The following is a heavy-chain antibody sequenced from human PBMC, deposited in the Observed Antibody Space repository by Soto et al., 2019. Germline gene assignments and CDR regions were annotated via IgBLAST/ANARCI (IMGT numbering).Heavy chain of an antibody. CDR3: VGDKVAGPYYYYGVDV. J-gene: IGHJ6*02. CDR2: IRTSNSNT. CDR1: GYTFTSYG. V-gene: IGHV1-18*01. Sequence: ASVKVSCKASGYTFTSYGISWVRQAPGQGLEWMGWIRTSNSNTNYAKNPQGRVTITTDTSTSTAYMELSSLRSDDTAVYYCVGDKVAGPYYYYGVDVWGQGTTVTVSS. D-gene: IGHD6-19*01.